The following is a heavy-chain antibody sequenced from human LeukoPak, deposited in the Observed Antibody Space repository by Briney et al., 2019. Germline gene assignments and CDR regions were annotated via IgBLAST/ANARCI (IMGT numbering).Heavy chain of an antibody. CDR3: ARDHGYCSSTSCYPSFDY. J-gene: IGHJ4*02. CDR2: IIPIFGTA. D-gene: IGHD2-2*03. Sequence: APVKASCKASGGTFSSYAISWVRQAPGQGLEWMGGIIPIFGTANYAQKFQGRVTITADESTSTAYMELSSLRSEDTAVYYCARDHGYCSSTSCYPSFDYWGQGTLVTVSS. CDR1: GGTFSSYA. V-gene: IGHV1-69*13.